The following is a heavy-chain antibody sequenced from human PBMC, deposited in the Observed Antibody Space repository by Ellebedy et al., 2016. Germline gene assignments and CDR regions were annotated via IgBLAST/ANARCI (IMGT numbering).Heavy chain of an antibody. Sequence: GGSLRLSXAASGFTFSDYGMVWVRQRPGKGLEWVAVISSYGQKEEYADSVKGRFSISRDNAKRSLYLQMNSLRADDTAVYYCVRGPYSSSWGPTFFDSWGPGTLVTVSS. D-gene: IGHD6-13*01. V-gene: IGHV3-33*03. CDR1: GFTFSDYG. CDR2: ISSYGQKE. CDR3: VRGPYSSSWGPTFFDS. J-gene: IGHJ4*02.